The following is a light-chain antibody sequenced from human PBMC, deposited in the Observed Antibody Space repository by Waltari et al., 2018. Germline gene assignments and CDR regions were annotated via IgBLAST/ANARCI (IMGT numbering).Light chain of an antibody. Sequence: QSALTQPPSASGSPGQSVTISCPGTSSDVGGYNNFSLYEQHPGKAPKLMFYEGSKRPSGVPDRFSGSKSGNTASLTVSGLQAEDEADYYCSSYAGSNNWVFGGGTKLTVL. CDR3: SSYAGSNNWV. CDR1: SSDVGGYNN. J-gene: IGLJ3*02. V-gene: IGLV2-8*01. CDR2: EGS.